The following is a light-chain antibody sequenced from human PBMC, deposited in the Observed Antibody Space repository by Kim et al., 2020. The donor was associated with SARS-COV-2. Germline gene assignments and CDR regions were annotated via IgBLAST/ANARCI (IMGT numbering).Light chain of an antibody. CDR2: WAS. J-gene: IGKJ2*03. V-gene: IGKV4-1*01. CDR3: QQYYSTPPS. Sequence: RATLICKSSQTVLYNHNNKNYLAWYQQKPGQAPKLLMYWASSRESGGSDRFSGSGSETDFTLTISSLQAEDVAVYYCQQYYSTPPSFGQGTKLEI. CDR1: QTVLYNHNNKNY.